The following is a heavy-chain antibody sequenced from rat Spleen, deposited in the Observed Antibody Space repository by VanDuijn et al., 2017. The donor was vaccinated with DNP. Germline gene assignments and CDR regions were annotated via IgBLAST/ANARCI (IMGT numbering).Heavy chain of an antibody. CDR1: GFSFYDYN. Sequence: EVQLVESGGGLVQPGRSLKLSCAASGFSFYDYNMAWVRQTPERGLEWVATIIYDGSRTYYRDSVKGRFTISRDNGKRTHYLQMDSLRSEDTATYYCARPTEGFDYWGQGVMVTVSS. CDR3: ARPTEGFDY. D-gene: IGHD1-11*01. CDR2: IIYDGSRT. V-gene: IGHV5S10*01. J-gene: IGHJ2*01.